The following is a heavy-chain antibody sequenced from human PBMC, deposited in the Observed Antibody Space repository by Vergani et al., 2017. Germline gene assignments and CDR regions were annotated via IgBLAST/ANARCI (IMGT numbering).Heavy chain of an antibody. Sequence: QVQLVQSGAEVKKPGASVKVSCKASGYTFTSYGISWVRQAPGQGLEWMGWISAYNGNTNYAQKLQGRVTMTTDKSTSTAYMELSSLRAEDTALYYCAKSFLAVPAASDYWGQGTLVTVSS. V-gene: IGHV1-18*01. D-gene: IGHD2-2*01. J-gene: IGHJ4*02. CDR1: GYTFTSYG. CDR2: ISAYNGNT. CDR3: AKSFLAVPAASDY.